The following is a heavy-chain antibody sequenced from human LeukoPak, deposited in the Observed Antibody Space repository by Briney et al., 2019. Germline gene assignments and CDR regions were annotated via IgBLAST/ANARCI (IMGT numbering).Heavy chain of an antibody. CDR3: AKDEPTRIAADNY. J-gene: IGHJ4*02. Sequence: GGSLRLSCAASGFTFSILDMSWVRQAPGKGLEWVSAISGNGGRTYYADSVKGRFTISRDNSKNTLYLQMNSLRAEDTAVSYCAKDEPTRIAADNYWGQGPRVTVSS. V-gene: IGHV3-23*01. CDR1: GFTFSILD. D-gene: IGHD6-25*01. CDR2: ISGNGGRT.